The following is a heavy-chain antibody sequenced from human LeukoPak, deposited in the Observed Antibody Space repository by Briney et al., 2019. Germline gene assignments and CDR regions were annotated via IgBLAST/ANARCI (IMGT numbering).Heavy chain of an antibody. CDR2: IGSSGRAI. D-gene: IGHD1-20*01. CDR3: ARIGYDWNLFDF. J-gene: IGHJ4*02. V-gene: IGHV3-48*03. CDR1: GFTFSSYE. Sequence: GGPLRLSCVASGFTFSSYEMNWVRQAPGQGLEWISYIGSSGRAIYYADSVKGRFTISRDNAKNSLYLQMDSLRAEDTAVYYCARIGYDWNLFDFWGQGTLVTVSS.